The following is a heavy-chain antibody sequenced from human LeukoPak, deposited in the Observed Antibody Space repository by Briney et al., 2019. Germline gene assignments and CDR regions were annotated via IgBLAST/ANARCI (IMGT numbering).Heavy chain of an antibody. J-gene: IGHJ6*03. Sequence: GGSLRLSCAASGFTISSYSMNWVRQAPGKGLEWVSAISGSDGSTYYADSVKGRFTISRDNSKNTLYLQMNSLRAEDTAVYYCAKDGGEYYDILTGYYPRLYYMDVWGKGTTVTISS. CDR3: AKDGGEYYDILTGYYPRLYYMDV. CDR2: ISGSDGST. V-gene: IGHV3-23*01. CDR1: GFTISSYS. D-gene: IGHD3-9*01.